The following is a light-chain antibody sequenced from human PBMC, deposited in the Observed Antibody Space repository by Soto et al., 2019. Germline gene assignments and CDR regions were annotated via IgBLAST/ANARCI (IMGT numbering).Light chain of an antibody. J-gene: IGKJ2*01. Sequence: VVLTQSPGTLSLSPGERATLSCRASQSLTNTYLAWYQQKPGQAPRLLIYAASGRATGIPDRFSGSGSGTDFTLTISRLEHEDFAVYYCQQYDTSPFTFGQGTKLEI. CDR2: AAS. V-gene: IGKV3-20*01. CDR1: QSLTNTY. CDR3: QQYDTSPFT.